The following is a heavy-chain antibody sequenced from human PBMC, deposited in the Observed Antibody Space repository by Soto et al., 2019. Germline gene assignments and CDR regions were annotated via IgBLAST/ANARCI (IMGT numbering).Heavy chain of an antibody. CDR2: IYWDDDK. D-gene: IGHD1-1*01. Sequence: QITLKESGPTLVKPTQTLTLTCTFSGFSLTTSGVGVGWIRQPPGKALEWLALIYWDDDKRYNPSLRSRLTITKDTSKNQVLLTMTNMDPMDTATYFCAHRLTLNSDWNYGRFDYWGQGTLVTVSS. V-gene: IGHV2-5*02. J-gene: IGHJ4*02. CDR3: AHRLTLNSDWNYGRFDY. CDR1: GFSLTTSGVG.